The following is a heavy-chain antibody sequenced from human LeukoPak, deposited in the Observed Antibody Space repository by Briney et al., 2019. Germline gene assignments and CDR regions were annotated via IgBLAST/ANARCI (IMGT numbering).Heavy chain of an antibody. D-gene: IGHD2/OR15-2a*01. CDR1: GGSISSSSYY. J-gene: IGHJ4*02. CDR2: IYYSGST. Sequence: SETLSLTCTVSGGSISSSSYYWGWIRQPPGKGLEWIGGIYYSGSTYYNPSLESRVTISVDTSKNQFSLKLSSVTAADTAVYYCARLFLYWGQGTLVTVSS. V-gene: IGHV4-39*01. CDR3: ARLFLY.